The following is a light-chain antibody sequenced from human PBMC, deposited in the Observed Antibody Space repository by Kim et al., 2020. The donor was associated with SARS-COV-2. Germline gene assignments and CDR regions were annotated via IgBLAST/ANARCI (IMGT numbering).Light chain of an antibody. J-gene: IGKJ3*01. CDR1: QDIRKY. CDR2: DAS. CDR3: QQYDHLPFT. Sequence: SASVGDRVTITCQASQDIRKYLNWYQHISGTAPKLLIHDASNLETGVPSRFSGSGSGTHFTLSISSLQPEDTATYYCQQYDHLPFTFGPGTKLEI. V-gene: IGKV1-33*01.